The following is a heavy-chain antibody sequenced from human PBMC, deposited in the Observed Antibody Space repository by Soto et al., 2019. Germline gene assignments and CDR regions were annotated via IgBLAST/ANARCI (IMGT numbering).Heavy chain of an antibody. CDR2: IYERGRT. D-gene: IGHD2-21*01. Sequence: SETLSLTCVVSGASIGSGTSYWWSWVRQPPGKGLEWIGEIYERGRTNYNPSLKSRVTISVDKSRNQFSLQLTSLTAADTAVYYCASRIPTWSLSWGQGALVTVSS. CDR1: GASIGSGTSYW. V-gene: IGHV4-4*02. CDR3: ASRIPTWSLS. J-gene: IGHJ5*02.